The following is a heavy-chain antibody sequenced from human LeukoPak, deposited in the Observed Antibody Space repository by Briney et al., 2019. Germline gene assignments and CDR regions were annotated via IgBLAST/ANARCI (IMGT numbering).Heavy chain of an antibody. CDR1: GYTFTTYY. V-gene: IGHV1-46*01. CDR3: AREIVVVPSAMGFDP. CDR2: INPSGGST. D-gene: IGHD2-2*01. Sequence: VASVKVSCKASGYTFTTYYIHWVQQAPGQGLEWMGVINPSGGSTSFAQKFQARLTMTRDTSTSTVYMELSGLNSEDTAVYYCAREIVVVPSAMGFDPWGQGTLVTVSS. J-gene: IGHJ5*02.